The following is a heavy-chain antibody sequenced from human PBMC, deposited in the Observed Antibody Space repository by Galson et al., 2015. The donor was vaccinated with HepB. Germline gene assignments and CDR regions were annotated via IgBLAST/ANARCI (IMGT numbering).Heavy chain of an antibody. CDR2: ISGSGDSI. CDR1: GFIFTNYG. J-gene: IGHJ4*02. CDR3: ASEAPDCGGDCYSEY. Sequence: SLRLSCAASGFIFTNYGMGWVRQAPGKGLSWISAISGSGDSIYYAESVKGRFTISRDQSKNTLSLQMNNLRADDSGVYYCASEAPDCGGDCYSEYWGQGVLVTVSS. D-gene: IGHD2-21*02. V-gene: IGHV3-23*01.